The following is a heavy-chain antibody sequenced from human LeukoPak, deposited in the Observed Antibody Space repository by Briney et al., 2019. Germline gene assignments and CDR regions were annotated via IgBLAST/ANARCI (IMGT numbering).Heavy chain of an antibody. CDR1: GFTFSSYA. D-gene: IGHD6-19*01. Sequence: GGSLRLSCAASGFTFSSYAMHWVRQAPGKGLEWVAVISYDGSNKYYADSVKGRFTIPSDNSKNTLYLQMNSLRAEDTAVYYCAREGSSGSFDYWGQGTLVTVSS. V-gene: IGHV3-30-3*01. CDR3: AREGSSGSFDY. J-gene: IGHJ4*02. CDR2: ISYDGSNK.